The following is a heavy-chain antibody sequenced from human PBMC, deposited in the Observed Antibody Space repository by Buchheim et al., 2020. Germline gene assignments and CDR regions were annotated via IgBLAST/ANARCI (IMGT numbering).Heavy chain of an antibody. CDR1: GGSFSGYY. D-gene: IGHD6-6*01. V-gene: IGHV4-34*01. CDR3: ARGLKRAARPFDY. Sequence: QVQLQQWGAGLLKPSETLSLTCAVYGGSFSGYYWSWIRQPPGKGLEWIGEINHSGSTNYNPSLKSRVTISVDTSKNQFFLKLSSVTAADTAVYYCARGLKRAARPFDYWGQGTL. CDR2: INHSGST. J-gene: IGHJ4*02.